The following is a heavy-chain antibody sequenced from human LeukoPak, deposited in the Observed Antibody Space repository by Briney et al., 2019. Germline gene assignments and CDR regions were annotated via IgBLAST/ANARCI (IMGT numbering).Heavy chain of an antibody. CDR1: GGSISGFY. Sequence: SETLSLTCTVSGGSISGFYWSWIRQPPGKGLEWIGYMSNNGATTYNPSLKSRVTISIDMSNNHFSLTLKSVTAADTALYYCAKYYYDSSGYYWFEYWGQGILVTVSS. CDR2: MSNNGAT. J-gene: IGHJ4*02. D-gene: IGHD3-22*01. V-gene: IGHV4-59*12. CDR3: AKYYYDSSGYYWFEY.